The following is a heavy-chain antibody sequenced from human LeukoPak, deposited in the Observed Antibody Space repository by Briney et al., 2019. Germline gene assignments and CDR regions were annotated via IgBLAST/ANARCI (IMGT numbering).Heavy chain of an antibody. CDR3: ARDNLWFGELRGYFDY. D-gene: IGHD3-10*01. J-gene: IGHJ4*02. Sequence: PSETLSLTCTVSGGSISSGDYYWSWIRQPPGKGLEWIGYIYYSGSTYYNPSLKSRVTISVDTSKNQFSLKLSSVTAADTAVYYCARDNLWFGELRGYFDYWGQGTLVTVSS. V-gene: IGHV4-30-4*01. CDR2: IYYSGST. CDR1: GGSISSGDYY.